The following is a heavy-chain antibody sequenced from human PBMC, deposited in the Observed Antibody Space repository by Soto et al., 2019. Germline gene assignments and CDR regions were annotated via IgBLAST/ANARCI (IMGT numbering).Heavy chain of an antibody. CDR3: ARFPYYDVMTAYTSPYYYGMDV. V-gene: IGHV4-61*01. Sequence: SETLSLTCTVSGGSVSSGSYYWSWIRQPPGKGLEWIGYIYYSGSTNYTPSLTSRVTISVDTSKNPLSLKLSSVAAAATAVYDAARFPYYDVMTAYTSPYYYGMDVWGQGTTVTVSS. D-gene: IGHD3-3*01. CDR2: IYYSGST. J-gene: IGHJ6*02. CDR1: GGSVSSGSYY.